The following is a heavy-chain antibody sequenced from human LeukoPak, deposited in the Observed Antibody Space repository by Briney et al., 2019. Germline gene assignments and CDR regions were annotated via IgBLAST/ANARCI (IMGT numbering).Heavy chain of an antibody. D-gene: IGHD1-26*01. CDR2: ISYDGSNK. CDR1: GFTFSSYA. J-gene: IGHJ2*01. CDR3: ARDPKWELGGSGGYFDL. Sequence: QPGGSLRLSCAASGFTFSSYAMHWVRQAPGKGLEWVAVISYDGSNKYYADSVKGRFTISRDNSKNTLYLQMNSLRAEDTAVYYCARDPKWELGGSGGYFDLWGRGTLVTVSS. V-gene: IGHV3-30-3*01.